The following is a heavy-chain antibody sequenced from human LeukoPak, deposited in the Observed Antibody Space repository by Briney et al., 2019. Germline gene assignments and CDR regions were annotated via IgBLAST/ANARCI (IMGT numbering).Heavy chain of an antibody. CDR3: ARGVPSDPGHLDY. D-gene: IGHD2-21*02. CDR2: MNPNSGNT. Sequence: ASVKVSCKASGYIFTSYDINWVRQATGQGLEWMGWMNPNSGNTGYAQKFQGRVTMTRNTSISTAYMELSSLRSEDTAVYYCARGVPSDPGHLDYWGQGTLVTVSS. CDR1: GYIFTSYD. J-gene: IGHJ4*02. V-gene: IGHV1-8*01.